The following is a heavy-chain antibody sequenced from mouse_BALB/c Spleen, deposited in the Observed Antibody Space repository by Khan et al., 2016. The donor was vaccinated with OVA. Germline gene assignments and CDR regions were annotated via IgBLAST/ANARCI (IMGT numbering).Heavy chain of an antibody. Sequence: QVQLKESGPGLVVPSQSLSITCTISGFSLTNYGVHWVRQPPGKGLEWLVVIWNDGSTTYNSALKSRLTISKANSKSQVFLKMNSHQTDDTAMYFCSRQPYYHYNIMDYWGQGTSVTVSS. J-gene: IGHJ4*01. CDR3: SRQPYYHYNIMDY. CDR2: IWNDGST. D-gene: IGHD2-10*01. CDR1: GFSLTNYG. V-gene: IGHV2-6-1*01.